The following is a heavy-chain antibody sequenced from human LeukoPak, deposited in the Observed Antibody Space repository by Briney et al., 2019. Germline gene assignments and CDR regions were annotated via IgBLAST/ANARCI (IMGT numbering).Heavy chain of an antibody. CDR3: ARGLNTSPGVDY. CDR1: GFTFSNYW. D-gene: IGHD3-16*01. J-gene: IGHJ4*02. CDR2: IKEDGSQK. V-gene: IGHV3-7*01. Sequence: GGSLRLSCAVSGFTFSNYWMNWVRQAPGKGLEWVANIKEDGSQKYYVESVKGRFTVSRDNAKNSVCLQMSSLRDEDTAVYYCARGLNTSPGVDYWGQGTLVTVSS.